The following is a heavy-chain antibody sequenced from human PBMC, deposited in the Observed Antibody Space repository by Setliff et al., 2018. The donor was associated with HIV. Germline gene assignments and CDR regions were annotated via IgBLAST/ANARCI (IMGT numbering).Heavy chain of an antibody. D-gene: IGHD3-10*01. CDR3: ARRYYGSRGGYFDL. CDR2: IYPGDYET. J-gene: IGHJ2*01. CDR1: GYSFTSYW. Sequence: GESLKISCKGSGYSFTSYWIGWVRQMPGKGLGWMGIIYPGDYETRYSPSFQGQVTISADTSISTAYLQWSSLKASDTAMYYCARRYYGSRGGYFDLWGRGTLVTVSS. V-gene: IGHV5-51*01.